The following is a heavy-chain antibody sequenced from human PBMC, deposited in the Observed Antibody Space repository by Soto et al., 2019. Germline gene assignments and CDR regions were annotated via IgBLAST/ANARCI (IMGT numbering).Heavy chain of an antibody. V-gene: IGHV5-51*01. CDR3: ARGQGGKLGYSGYDGQFKRIDY. J-gene: IGHJ4*01. CDR2: IYPGDSDT. Sequence: PGESLKISCKGSGYTFASYWIGWVRQMPGKGLEWMGIIYPGDSDTKYSPSFQGQVIISADKSITTAFLQWNSLEASDTAMYYCARGQGGKLGYSGYDGQFKRIDYWGQGTLVTVSS. D-gene: IGHD5-12*01. CDR1: GYTFASYW.